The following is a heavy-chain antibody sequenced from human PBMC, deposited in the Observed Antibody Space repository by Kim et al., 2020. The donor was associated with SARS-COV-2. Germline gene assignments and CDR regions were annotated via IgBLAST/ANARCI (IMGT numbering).Heavy chain of an antibody. V-gene: IGHV3-11*04. CDR3: ARGLTMVRGPIDY. Sequence: YADSVKGRLTISRDNAKNSLYLQMNSLRAEDTAVYYCARGLTMVRGPIDYWGQGTLVTVSS. J-gene: IGHJ4*02. D-gene: IGHD3-10*01.